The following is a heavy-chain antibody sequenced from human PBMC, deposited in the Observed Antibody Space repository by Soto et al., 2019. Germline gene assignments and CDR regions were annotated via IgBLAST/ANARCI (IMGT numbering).Heavy chain of an antibody. J-gene: IGHJ6*02. CDR1: GVTFSSYA. Sequence: AGGSLRLSCAVAGVTFSSYALHWVRQATGKGLEWVALIWYDGSNKYYADSVKGRFTISRDNSKNTLYLQMNSLRAEDTAVYYCARSFYGDYDYYGMDVWGQGTTVTVSS. D-gene: IGHD4-17*01. CDR3: ARSFYGDYDYYGMDV. CDR2: IWYDGSNK. V-gene: IGHV3-33*01.